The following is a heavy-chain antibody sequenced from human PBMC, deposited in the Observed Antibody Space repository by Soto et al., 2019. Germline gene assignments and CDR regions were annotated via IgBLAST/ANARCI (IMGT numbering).Heavy chain of an antibody. J-gene: IGHJ3*02. V-gene: IGHV5-51*01. CDR1: GYSFTSYW. CDR3: ARHPTDYDSHAYAFDI. CDR2: IYPGDSDT. D-gene: IGHD5-12*01. Sequence: PGGSLKISCKGSGYSFTSYWIGWARQMPGKGLEWMGIIYPGDSDTRYSPSFQGQVTISADKSISTAYLQWSSLKASDTAMYYCARHPTDYDSHAYAFDIWGQGTMVTVSS.